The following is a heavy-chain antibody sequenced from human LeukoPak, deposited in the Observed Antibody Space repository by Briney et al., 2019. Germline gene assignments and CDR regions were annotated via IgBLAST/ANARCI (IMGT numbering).Heavy chain of an antibody. Sequence: GGSLRLSCAASGFTFSSYSMNWVRQAPGEGLEWVSSISSSSSYIYYADSVKGRFTISRDNAKNSLYLQMNSLRAEDTAVYYCARDVTVGERVPAAIFVYWGQGTLVTVSS. CDR2: ISSSSSYI. D-gene: IGHD2-2*01. J-gene: IGHJ4*02. CDR3: ARDVTVGERVPAAIFVY. V-gene: IGHV3-21*01. CDR1: GFTFSSYS.